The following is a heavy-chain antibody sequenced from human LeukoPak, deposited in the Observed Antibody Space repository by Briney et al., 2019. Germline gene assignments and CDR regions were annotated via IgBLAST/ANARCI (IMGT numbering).Heavy chain of an antibody. D-gene: IGHD3-10*01. Sequence: KPSQTLSLTXTVSGGSICSGDYYWSWIRQPPGKGLEWIGYIYYSGSTYYNPSLKSRVTISVDTSKNQFSLKLSSVTAADTAVYYRARDLRGGHPYYYYYMDVWGKGTTVTVSS. V-gene: IGHV4-30-4*08. CDR3: ARDLRGGHPYYYYYMDV. CDR2: IYYSGST. CDR1: GGSICSGDYY. J-gene: IGHJ6*03.